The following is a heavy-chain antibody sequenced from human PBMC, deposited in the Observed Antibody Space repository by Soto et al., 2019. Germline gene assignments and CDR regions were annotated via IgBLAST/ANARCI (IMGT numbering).Heavy chain of an antibody. V-gene: IGHV3-74*01. D-gene: IGHD2-21*01. CDR2: ISSDGSST. CDR3: TSGCGGECSSPYYYYGMDV. CDR1: GLTFCSYW. J-gene: IGHJ6*02. Sequence: GGSTRLSCAASGLTFCSYWMHWARQVPGKGLGWVARISSDGSSTSYADSVKGRFTISRDNAKHTLYLQMNSLRVEDTAVYYCTSGCGGECSSPYYYYGMDVWVQGTTVTGSS.